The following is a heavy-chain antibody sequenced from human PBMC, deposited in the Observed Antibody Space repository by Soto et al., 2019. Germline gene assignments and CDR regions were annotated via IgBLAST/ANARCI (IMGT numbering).Heavy chain of an antibody. CDR2: INPSGGST. J-gene: IGHJ3*02. CDR3: ARVSRYSSSWYDRDAFDI. V-gene: IGHV1-46*01. Sequence: VSVTVYCQAAGYTFSSYYMHLVRQAPGQGLEWMGIINPSGGSTSYAQKFRGRVTMTRDTSTSTVYMELSSLRSEDTAVYYCARVSRYSSSWYDRDAFDIWGQGTMVTVSS. D-gene: IGHD6-13*01. CDR1: GYTFSSYY.